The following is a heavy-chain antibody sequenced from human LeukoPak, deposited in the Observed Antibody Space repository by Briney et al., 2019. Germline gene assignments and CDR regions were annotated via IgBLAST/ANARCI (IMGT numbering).Heavy chain of an antibody. CDR1: GGSISSGSYY. CDR2: IYTSGST. V-gene: IGHV4-61*02. Sequence: PSQTLSLTCTVSGGSISSGSYYWSWIRQPAGKGLEWIGRIYTSGSTNYNPSLKSRVTISVDTSKNQFSLKLSSVTAADTAVYYCARTELRVYDSSGAIDYWDQGTLVTVSS. J-gene: IGHJ4*02. D-gene: IGHD3-22*01. CDR3: ARTELRVYDSSGAIDY.